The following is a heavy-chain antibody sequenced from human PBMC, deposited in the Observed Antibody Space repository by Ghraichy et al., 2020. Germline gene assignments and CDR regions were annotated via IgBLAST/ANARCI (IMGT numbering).Heavy chain of an antibody. CDR3: ARGREIVATIKVGFDF. CDR2: INHEGNA. V-gene: IGHV4-34*01. D-gene: IGHD5-12*01. J-gene: IGHJ4*02. CDR1: GGSFNNYY. Sequence: SCAVSGGSFNNYYWSWIRQAPGKGLEYIGDINHEGNAHYNPSLKTRVTMSVDTSKNQVSLKLSSVTAADTALYYCARGREIVATIKVGFDFWGQGTPVTVSS.